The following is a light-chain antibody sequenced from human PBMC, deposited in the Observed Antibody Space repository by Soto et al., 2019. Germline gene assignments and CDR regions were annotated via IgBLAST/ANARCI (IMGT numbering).Light chain of an antibody. CDR1: ESVRSW. CDR3: LQDYNYPWT. CDR2: KAS. J-gene: IGKJ1*01. V-gene: IGKV1-5*03. Sequence: DIEMTQPPSTLSASIGDRVTITCRASESVRSWLAWFQQKPGKAPKFLIYKASSLASGVPSRFSGSGSGTDFTLTISSLQPEDFATYYCLQDYNYPWTFGQGTKVDIK.